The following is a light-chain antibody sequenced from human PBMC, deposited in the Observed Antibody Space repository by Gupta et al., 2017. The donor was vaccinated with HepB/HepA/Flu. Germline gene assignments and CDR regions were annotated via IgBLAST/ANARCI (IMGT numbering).Light chain of an antibody. CDR1: QSISSY. CDR3: QQSDSTPLT. V-gene: IGKV1-39*01. J-gene: IGKJ5*01. Sequence: DIQMTQSPSSLSASVGDRVTITCRASQSISSYLNWYQQKPGKAPKLLIYAASSLQSGFPSRFSGSGSGTDFTLTISSLQPEDFATYYCQQSDSTPLTFGQGTRLEIK. CDR2: AAS.